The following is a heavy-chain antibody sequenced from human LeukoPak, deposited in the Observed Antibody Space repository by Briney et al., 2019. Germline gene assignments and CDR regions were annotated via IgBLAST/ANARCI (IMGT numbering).Heavy chain of an antibody. V-gene: IGHV3-73*01. D-gene: IGHD3-3*01. Sequence: PGGSLKLSCAASGFTFSGSAMHWVRQASGKGLEWVGRIRSKANSYATAYAASVKGRFTISRDDSKNTAYLQMNSLKTEDTAVYYCTRAAGYDFWRSWGQGTLVTVSS. CDR3: TRAAGYDFWRS. CDR1: GFTFSGSA. CDR2: IRSKANSYAT. J-gene: IGHJ4*02.